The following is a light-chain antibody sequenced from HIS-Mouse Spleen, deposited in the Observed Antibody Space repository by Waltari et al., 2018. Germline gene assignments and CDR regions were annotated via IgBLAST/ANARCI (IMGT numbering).Light chain of an antibody. CDR1: QSVSSN. CDR2: GAS. Sequence: EIVMTQSPATLSVSPGERATLSCRASQSVSSNLAWYQQKPGQAPRLLIYGASNRATGIPARCSGSGSGTEFTLTISSMQSEDFAVYYCQQYNNWWTFGQGTKVEIK. V-gene: IGKV3-15*01. J-gene: IGKJ1*01. CDR3: QQYNNWWT.